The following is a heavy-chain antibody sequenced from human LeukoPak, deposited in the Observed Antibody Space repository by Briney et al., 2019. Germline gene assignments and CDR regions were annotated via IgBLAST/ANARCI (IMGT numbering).Heavy chain of an antibody. J-gene: IGHJ3*02. D-gene: IGHD3-10*01. CDR2: INQDGSEK. Sequence: GGSLRLSCAASGFTFSSYWMRWVRQAPGKGLEWVAKINQDGSEKYYMDSVKGRFTISRDNAKNSLYLQRNSLRAEDTAVYYCARIRAYAFDIWGQGTMVTVSS. V-gene: IGHV3-7*04. CDR1: GFTFSSYW. CDR3: ARIRAYAFDI.